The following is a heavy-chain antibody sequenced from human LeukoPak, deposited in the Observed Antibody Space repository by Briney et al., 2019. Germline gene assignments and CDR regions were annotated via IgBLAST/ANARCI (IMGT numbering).Heavy chain of an antibody. J-gene: IGHJ4*02. V-gene: IGHV4-39*01. D-gene: IGHD5-24*01. CDR2: IYYSGSP. CDR1: GGSIISSSYY. CDR3: ARSRDGYNIDQ. Sequence: SETLSVTCTVSGGSIISSSYYWGWIRRPPGKGLEWIGSIYYSGSPYYNPSLKSRLTISVDTSKNQFSLELSSVTAADTAVYYCARSRDGYNIDQWGQGTLVTVSS.